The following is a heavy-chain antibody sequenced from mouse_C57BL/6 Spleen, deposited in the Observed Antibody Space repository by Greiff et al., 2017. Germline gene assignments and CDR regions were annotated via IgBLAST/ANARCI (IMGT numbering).Heavy chain of an antibody. D-gene: IGHD1-1*01. CDR1: GFNIKDDY. J-gene: IGHJ1*03. CDR3: TTWRDYDSRSSYFDV. CDR2: IDPENGDT. V-gene: IGHV14-4*01. Sequence: VQLKESGAELVRPGASVKLSCTASGFNIKDDYMHWVKQRPEQGLEWIGWIDPENGDTEYASKFQGKATITADTSSNTAYLQLSSLTSEDTAVYYCTTWRDYDSRSSYFDVWGTGTTVTVSS.